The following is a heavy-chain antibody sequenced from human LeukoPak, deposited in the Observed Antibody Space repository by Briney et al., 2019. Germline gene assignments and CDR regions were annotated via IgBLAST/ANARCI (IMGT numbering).Heavy chain of an antibody. CDR2: ISTSSSYI. D-gene: IGHD6-19*01. V-gene: IGHV3-21*01. J-gene: IGHJ4*02. Sequence: GGSLRLSCAASGFTFSSYGMNWVRQAPGKGLEWVSSISTSSSYIYYADSMKGRFTISRDNSKNTLYLQMDSLRAEDTAVYYCASGRRGQWLSNVLDYWGQGTLVTVSS. CDR3: ASGRRGQWLSNVLDY. CDR1: GFTFSSYG.